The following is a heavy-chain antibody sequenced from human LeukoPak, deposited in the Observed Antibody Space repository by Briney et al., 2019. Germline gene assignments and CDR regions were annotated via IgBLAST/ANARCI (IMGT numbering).Heavy chain of an antibody. CDR1: GFTFSSYW. V-gene: IGHV3-7*01. CDR3: ASRLTDSSGYYPSYYFDY. CDR2: IKQDGSEK. D-gene: IGHD3-22*01. J-gene: IGHJ4*02. Sequence: PGGSLRLSCAASGFTFSSYWMSWVRQAPGKGLEWVANIKQDGSEKYYVDSVKGRFTISRDNAKNSLYLQMNSLRAEDTAVYYCASRLTDSSGYYPSYYFDYWGQETLVTVSS.